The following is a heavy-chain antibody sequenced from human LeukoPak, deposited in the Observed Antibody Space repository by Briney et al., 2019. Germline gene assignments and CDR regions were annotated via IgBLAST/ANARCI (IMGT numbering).Heavy chain of an antibody. CDR3: ARGGRQLWTYDY. V-gene: IGHV4-59*01. CDR2: IYYSGST. CDR1: GGSISSYY. Sequence: SETLSLTCTVSGGSISSYYWSWIRQPPGKGLEWIGYIYYSGSTNYNPSLKSRVTISVDTSKNQFSLKLSSVTAADTAVYYCARGGRQLWTYDYWGQGTLVTVSS. J-gene: IGHJ4*02. D-gene: IGHD5-18*01.